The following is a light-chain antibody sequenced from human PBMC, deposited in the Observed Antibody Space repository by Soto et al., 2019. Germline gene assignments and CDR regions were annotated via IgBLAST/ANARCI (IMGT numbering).Light chain of an antibody. CDR3: QQYDSSLFT. V-gene: IGKV3-20*01. Sequence: EIVLTQSPGTLSLSPGERATLSCWASQSVTSSRLAWYQQNPGQAPRLLIYGASRRAVGIPDRFSGSGSGTDFTLTISRVEPEDFAVYYCQQYDSSLFTFGPGTRVDI. CDR1: QSVTSSR. J-gene: IGKJ3*01. CDR2: GAS.